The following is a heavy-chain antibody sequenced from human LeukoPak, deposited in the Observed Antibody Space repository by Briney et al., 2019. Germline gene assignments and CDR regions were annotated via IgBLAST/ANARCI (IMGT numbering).Heavy chain of an antibody. Sequence: SETLSLTRTVSGGSISSGGYYWSWIRQPPGKGLEWIGYIYYSGSTYYNPSLKSRVTISVDTSKNQFSLKLSSVTAADTAVYYCARDLKDGSGNGIWGQGTMVTVSS. CDR3: ARDLKDGSGNGI. CDR2: IYYSGST. V-gene: IGHV4-30-2*01. D-gene: IGHD3-10*01. J-gene: IGHJ3*02. CDR1: GGSISSGGYY.